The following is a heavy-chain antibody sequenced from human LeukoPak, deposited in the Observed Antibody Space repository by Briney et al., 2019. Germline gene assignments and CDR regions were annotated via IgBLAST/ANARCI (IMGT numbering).Heavy chain of an antibody. CDR2: INPNSGGT. J-gene: IGHJ4*02. CDR3: ARAGIYGGLFDY. CDR1: GYTFTGYY. Sequence: ASVKVSCKASGYTFTGYYMHWVRQAPGQGLEWMGRINPNSGGTNYAQKFQGRVTMTRDTSISTAYMELSSLRSEDTAVYYCARAGIYGGLFDYWGQGTLVTVSS. D-gene: IGHD4-23*01. V-gene: IGHV1-2*06.